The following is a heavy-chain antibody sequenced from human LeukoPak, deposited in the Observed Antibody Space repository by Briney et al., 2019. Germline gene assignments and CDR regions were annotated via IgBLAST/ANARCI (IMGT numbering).Heavy chain of an antibody. D-gene: IGHD1-26*01. Sequence: GGSLSLSCAAPGFTFRKYAMIRVRQAPAQGLGWVSASIGSVGLTYYPDSVKGRFTIFRDNSKNTLYLQMSSPSTEDTAVYYCARGGVGAAYLYYSQYWGQGTLVTVSS. J-gene: IGHJ4*02. CDR3: ARGGVGAAYLYYSQY. CDR2: SIGSVGLT. CDR1: GFTFRKYA. V-gene: IGHV3-23*01.